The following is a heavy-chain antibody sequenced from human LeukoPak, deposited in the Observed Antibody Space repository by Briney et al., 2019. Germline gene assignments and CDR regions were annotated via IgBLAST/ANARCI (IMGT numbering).Heavy chain of an antibody. CDR3: ASPALAARPHDAFDI. D-gene: IGHD6-6*01. J-gene: IGHJ3*02. CDR2: IIPILGIA. CDR1: GGTFSSYA. Sequence: SVKVSCKASGGTFSSYAISWVRQAPGQGLEWMGRIIPILGIANYAQKFQGRVTITADKSTSTAYMELRSLRSDDTAVYYCASPALAARPHDAFDIWGQGTMVTVSS. V-gene: IGHV1-69*04.